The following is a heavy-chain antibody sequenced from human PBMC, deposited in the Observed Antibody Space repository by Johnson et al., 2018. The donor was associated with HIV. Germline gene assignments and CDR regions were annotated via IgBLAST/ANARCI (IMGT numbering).Heavy chain of an antibody. CDR2: INWNGGST. Sequence: VQLVESGGGLAQPGRSLRLSCEVSGFTFDEYGMSWVRQAPGKGLEWVSGINWNGGSTGYADSVKGRFTISRENAKNSLYLQMNSLRAEDTALYYCAREVGIQLWSSDAFDIWGQGTMVTVSS. V-gene: IGHV3-20*04. J-gene: IGHJ3*02. CDR3: AREVGIQLWSSDAFDI. D-gene: IGHD5-18*01. CDR1: GFTFDEYG.